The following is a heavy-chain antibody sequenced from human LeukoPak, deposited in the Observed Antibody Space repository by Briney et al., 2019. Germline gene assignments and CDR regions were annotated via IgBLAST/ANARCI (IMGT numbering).Heavy chain of an antibody. Sequence: PSETLSLTCTVSSGSIRNYFWSWLRQPPGQGLEWIGDIYYTGNTKYNPSLKSRLTMSVDTSKNQFFLTLTSVTAADTAVYYCARAQEIFGAEWFAPWGQGTLVAVSS. CDR2: IYYTGNT. V-gene: IGHV4-59*01. D-gene: IGHD3-3*01. CDR3: ARAQEIFGAEWFAP. J-gene: IGHJ5*02. CDR1: SGSIRNYF.